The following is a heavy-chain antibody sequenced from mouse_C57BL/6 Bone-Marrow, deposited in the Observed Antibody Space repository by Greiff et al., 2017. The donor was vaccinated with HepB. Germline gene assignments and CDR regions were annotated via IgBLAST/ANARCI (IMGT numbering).Heavy chain of an antibody. CDR1: GYTFTSYG. J-gene: IGHJ2*01. V-gene: IGHV1-81*01. CDR2: IYPRSGNT. Sequence: QVQLKESGAELARPGASVKLSCKASGYTFTSYGISWVKQRTGQGLEWIGEIYPRSGNTYYNEKFKGKATLTADKSSSTAYMELRSLTSEDSAVYFCARGTMVRWDYWGQGTTLTVSS. CDR3: ARGTMVRWDY. D-gene: IGHD2-1*01.